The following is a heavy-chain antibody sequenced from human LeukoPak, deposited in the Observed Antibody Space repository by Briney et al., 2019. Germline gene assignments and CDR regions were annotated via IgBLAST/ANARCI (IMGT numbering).Heavy chain of an antibody. CDR3: ARAAYYYDSSGYPDY. Sequence: GSMKVSCKASGYTFTGYYMHWVRQAPGQGLEWMGWINPNSGGTNYAPKFQGRVTMTRDTSISTAYMELSRLRSDDTAVYYCARAAYYYDSSGYPDYWGQGTLVTVSS. CDR1: GYTFTGYY. V-gene: IGHV1-2*02. CDR2: INPNSGGT. J-gene: IGHJ4*02. D-gene: IGHD3-22*01.